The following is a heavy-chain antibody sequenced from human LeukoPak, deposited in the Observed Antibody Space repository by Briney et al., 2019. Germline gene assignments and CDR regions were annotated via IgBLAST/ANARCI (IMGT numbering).Heavy chain of an antibody. CDR2: IRYDGVNK. Sequence: PGGSLRLSCAASGFTFSRYGIHWVRQAPGKGLEWVAFIRYDGVNKYYADSVKGRFTISRDNSKNTLYLQMNSLRAEDTAVYYCSKYPDYSSAWSLDYWGQGTLVTVSS. CDR3: SKYPDYSSAWSLDY. CDR1: GFTFSRYG. D-gene: IGHD6-19*01. J-gene: IGHJ4*02. V-gene: IGHV3-30*02.